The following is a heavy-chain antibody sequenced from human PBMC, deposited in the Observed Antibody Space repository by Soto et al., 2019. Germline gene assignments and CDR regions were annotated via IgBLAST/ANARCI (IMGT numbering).Heavy chain of an antibody. Sequence: QVQLVESGGGVVQPGRSLRLSCAASGFTFSSYGMHWVRQAPGKGLEWVAVIWYDGSNKYYADSVKGRFTISRDNSKNTLYLQMNSLRAEDTAVYYCARDLGLSYYYDSSGPPRRGIDFDYWGQGTLVTVSS. J-gene: IGHJ4*02. V-gene: IGHV3-33*01. CDR3: ARDLGLSYYYDSSGPPRRGIDFDY. CDR2: IWYDGSNK. D-gene: IGHD3-22*01. CDR1: GFTFSSYG.